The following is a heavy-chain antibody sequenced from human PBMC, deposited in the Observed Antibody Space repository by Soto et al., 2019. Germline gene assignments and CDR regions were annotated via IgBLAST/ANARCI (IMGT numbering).Heavy chain of an antibody. V-gene: IGHV4-31*03. CDR1: GGSISSGGYY. Sequence: SETLSLTCTVSGGSISSGGYYWSWIRQHPGKGLEWIGYIYYSGSTYYNPSLKSRVTISVDTSKNQFSLKLSSVTAADTAVYYCARDKARRQYFDYWGQGTLVTVSS. J-gene: IGHJ4*02. CDR2: IYYSGST. CDR3: ARDKARRQYFDY.